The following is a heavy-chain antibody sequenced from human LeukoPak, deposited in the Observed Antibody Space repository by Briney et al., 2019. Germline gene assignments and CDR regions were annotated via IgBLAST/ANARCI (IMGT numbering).Heavy chain of an antibody. J-gene: IGHJ4*02. Sequence: GGSLRLSCAASGFTFSSYSMNWVRQAPGKGLEWVSFISSSSSTIYYADSVKGRFTISRDNAKNSLYLQMNSVRAEDTAVYYCARDRGGSYSAIDYWGQGTLVTVSS. D-gene: IGHD1-26*01. V-gene: IGHV3-48*04. CDR2: ISSSSSTI. CDR3: ARDRGGSYSAIDY. CDR1: GFTFSSYS.